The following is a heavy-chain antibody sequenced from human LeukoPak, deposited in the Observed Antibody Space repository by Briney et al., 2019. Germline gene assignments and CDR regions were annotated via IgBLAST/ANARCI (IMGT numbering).Heavy chain of an antibody. D-gene: IGHD1-26*01. J-gene: IGHJ5*02. CDR1: GGSISSYY. Sequence: SETPSLTCTVSGGSISSYYWSWIRQPPGKGLEWIGYIYYSGSTNYNPSLKSRVTISVDTSKNQFSLKLSSVTAADTAVYYCARYRWELPGNWFDPWGQGTLVTVSS. CDR2: IYYSGST. V-gene: IGHV4-59*08. CDR3: ARYRWELPGNWFDP.